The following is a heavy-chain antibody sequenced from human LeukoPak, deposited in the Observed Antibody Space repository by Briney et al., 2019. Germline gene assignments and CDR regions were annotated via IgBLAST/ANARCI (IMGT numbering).Heavy chain of an antibody. D-gene: IGHD5-18*01. V-gene: IGHV3-48*04. Sequence: GGSLRLSCAASGSTFSSYSMNWVRQAPGKGLEWVSYISCSGSTIYYADSVKGRFTISRDNAKNSLYLQMNSLRAEDTAVYYCARRGYSYGPSKYYFDYWGQGTLVTVSS. CDR2: ISCSGSTI. CDR1: GSTFSSYS. J-gene: IGHJ4*02. CDR3: ARRGYSYGPSKYYFDY.